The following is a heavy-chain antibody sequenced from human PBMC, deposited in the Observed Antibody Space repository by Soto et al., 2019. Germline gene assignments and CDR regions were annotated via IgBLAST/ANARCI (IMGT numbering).Heavy chain of an antibody. CDR1: GFTFGSYS. CDR2: ISSSSSYI. D-gene: IGHD3-16*01. V-gene: IGHV3-21*01. CDR3: ARDWGYYYYYGMDV. Sequence: EVQLVESGGGLVKPGGSLRLSCAASGFTFGSYSMNWVRQAPGKGLEWVSSISSSSSYIYYADSVKGRFNISRDNAKNSLYLQMNSLRAEDTAVYYCARDWGYYYYYGMDVWGQGTTVTVSS. J-gene: IGHJ6*02.